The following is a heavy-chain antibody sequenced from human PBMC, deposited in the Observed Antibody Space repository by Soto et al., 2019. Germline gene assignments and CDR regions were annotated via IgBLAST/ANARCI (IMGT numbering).Heavy chain of an antibody. CDR1: GFTFSSYA. CDR3: AKDPVEVTTVYYFDY. CDR2: ISGSGGST. J-gene: IGHJ4*02. V-gene: IGHV3-23*01. Sequence: GGSLRLSCAASGFTFSSYAMSWVRQAPGKGLEWVSAISGSGGSTYYADSVKGRFTIPRDNSKNTLYLQMNSLRAEDTAVYYCAKDPVEVTTVYYFDYWGQGTLVTVSS. D-gene: IGHD1-20*01.